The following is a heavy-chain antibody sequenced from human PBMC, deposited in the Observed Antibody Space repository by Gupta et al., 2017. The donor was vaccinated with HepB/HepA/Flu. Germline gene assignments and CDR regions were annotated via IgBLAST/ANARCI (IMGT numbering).Heavy chain of an antibody. CDR2: INEGGGT. J-gene: IGHJ4*02. Sequence: EVQLLESGGDLVQPGGSLRLSCAASTFTFNTYVMSWVRQAPGKGLEWVSAINEGGGTSYADSAKGRFTISRDNSKNTVFLQMHSLRAEDTAVYYCAKGRRDSERFSPFGDWGQGTLVTVSS. D-gene: IGHD4-11*01. CDR3: AKGRRDSERFSPFGD. V-gene: IGHV3-23*01. CDR1: TFTFNTYV.